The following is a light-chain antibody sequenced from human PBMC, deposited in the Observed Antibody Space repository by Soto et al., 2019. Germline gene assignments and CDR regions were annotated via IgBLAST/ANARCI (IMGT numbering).Light chain of an antibody. Sequence: EVVLTQSPGTLSLSPGERATLSCRASQSVSNNYFAWYQQKRGQSPKLLIFGSTDRATGIPDRFSGSGSGTDFTLTISRQEPEDFAVYYCQHYGSSPPYTFGQGTKLEIK. CDR1: QSVSNNY. CDR2: GST. V-gene: IGKV3-20*01. J-gene: IGKJ2*01. CDR3: QHYGSSPPYT.